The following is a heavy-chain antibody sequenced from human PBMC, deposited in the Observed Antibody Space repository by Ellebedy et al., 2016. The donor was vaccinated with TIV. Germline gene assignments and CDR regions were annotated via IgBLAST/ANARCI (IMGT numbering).Heavy chain of an antibody. D-gene: IGHD2-15*01. CDR2: INSDGTST. CDR1: GFTFSSYW. J-gene: IGHJ5*02. Sequence: GESLKISCAGSGFTFSSYWMHWVRQAPGKGLVWVSRINSDGTSTNYADSVKGRFTISRDNAKNTLYLQMNSLRAEDTAVYYCARTPGGWFDPWGQGTLVTVSS. CDR3: ARTPGGWFDP. V-gene: IGHV3-74*01.